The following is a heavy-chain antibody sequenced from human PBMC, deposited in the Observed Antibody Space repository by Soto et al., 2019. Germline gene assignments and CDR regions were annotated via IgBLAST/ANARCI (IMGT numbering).Heavy chain of an antibody. Sequence: SVKVSCKASGGTFSSYTISWVRQAPGQGLEWMGRIIPILGIANYAQKFQGRVTITADKSTSTAYMELSSLRSEDTAVYYCARDGCSSTSCALIDAFDIWGQGTMVTVSS. CDR1: GGTFSSYT. CDR2: IIPILGIA. J-gene: IGHJ3*02. D-gene: IGHD2-2*01. CDR3: ARDGCSSTSCALIDAFDI. V-gene: IGHV1-69*04.